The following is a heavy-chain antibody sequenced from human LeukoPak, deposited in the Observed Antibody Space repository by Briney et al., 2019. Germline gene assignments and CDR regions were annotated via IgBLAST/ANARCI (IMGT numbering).Heavy chain of an antibody. CDR1: EFTFSSYS. CDR2: ITNSGNSK. CDR3: ARAVSGYDYDLHFDY. D-gene: IGHD5-12*01. J-gene: IGHJ4*02. Sequence: GGSLRLSCAASEFTFSSYSMNWVRQAPGKGLEWVSYITNSGNSKSYADSVKGRFTISRDNTKNSLYLQMNGLRAEDTAVYYCARAVSGYDYDLHFDYWGQGTLVTVSS. V-gene: IGHV3-48*01.